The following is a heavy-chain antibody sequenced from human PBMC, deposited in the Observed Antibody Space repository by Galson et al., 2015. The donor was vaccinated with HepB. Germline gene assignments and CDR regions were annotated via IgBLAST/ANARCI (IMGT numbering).Heavy chain of an antibody. J-gene: IGHJ6*03. CDR3: GIVPGPMDV. V-gene: IGHV3-30*03. D-gene: IGHD3-16*02. CDR1: GFTFSHYG. CDR2: ISSHGDTK. Sequence: SLRLSCAASGFTFSHYGMVWVRQVPGKGLEWMSFISSHGDTKLYADSVKGRFSISRDNSGNTLHLLMNSLSAEDTAVYYCGIVPGPMDVWGKGTTVTVSS.